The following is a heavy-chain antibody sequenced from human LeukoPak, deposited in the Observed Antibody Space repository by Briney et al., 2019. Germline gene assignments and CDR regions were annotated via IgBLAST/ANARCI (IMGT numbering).Heavy chain of an antibody. J-gene: IGHJ6*02. V-gene: IGHV1-2*02. D-gene: IGHD2-21*02. CDR1: GYTFTDYY. Sequence: GASVKVSCKASGYTFTDYYMHWVRQAPGQGLEWMGWINPNSGGTNYAQKFQGRVTMTRDTSISTAYMELSRLRSDDTAVYYCARAYCGGDCHYYYYGMDVWGQGTTVTVSS. CDR2: INPNSGGT. CDR3: ARAYCGGDCHYYYYGMDV.